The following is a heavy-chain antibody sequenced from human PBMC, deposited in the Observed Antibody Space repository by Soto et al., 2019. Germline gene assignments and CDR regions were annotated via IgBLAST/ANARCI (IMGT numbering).Heavy chain of an antibody. Sequence: EVQLVESGGGLVKPGGSLRLSCAASGFTFSNAWMNWVRQAPGKGLEWVGRIKSKTDGGTTDYAAPVKGRFTISRDDSKNTLYLQMNSLKTEDTAVYYCTTDLRYSSTWHYYYYYGMDVWGQGTTVTVSS. D-gene: IGHD6-13*01. V-gene: IGHV3-15*07. CDR2: IKSKTDGGTT. CDR1: GFTFSNAW. J-gene: IGHJ6*02. CDR3: TTDLRYSSTWHYYYYYGMDV.